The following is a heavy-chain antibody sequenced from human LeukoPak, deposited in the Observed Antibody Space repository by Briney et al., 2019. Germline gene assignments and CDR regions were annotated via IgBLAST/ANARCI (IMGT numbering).Heavy chain of an antibody. CDR1: GGSISSYY. D-gene: IGHD3-3*01. Sequence: SETLSLTCTVSGGSISSYYWSWIRQPPGKGLEWIGYIYYSGSTNYNPSLKSRVTISVDTSKNQFSPKLSSVTAADTAVYYCAREGGHYDFWRGDYFDYWGQGTLVTVSS. CDR2: IYYSGST. J-gene: IGHJ4*02. V-gene: IGHV4-59*01. CDR3: AREGGHYDFWRGDYFDY.